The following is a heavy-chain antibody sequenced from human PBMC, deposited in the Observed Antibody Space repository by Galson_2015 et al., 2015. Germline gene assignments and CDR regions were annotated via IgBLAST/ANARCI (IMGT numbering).Heavy chain of an antibody. CDR1: GVTVSTNY. D-gene: IGHD2-2*01. J-gene: IGHJ4*02. Sequence: SLRLSCAASGVTVSTNYMSWVRQAPGKGLEWVSVIYGSDMTHYTDSVKGRFTISRDNFKNTLYLQMNNLRAEDTAVYFCARDSTTTHRAGYWGQGTLVIVSS. V-gene: IGHV3-53*01. CDR3: ARDSTTTHRAGY. CDR2: IYGSDMT.